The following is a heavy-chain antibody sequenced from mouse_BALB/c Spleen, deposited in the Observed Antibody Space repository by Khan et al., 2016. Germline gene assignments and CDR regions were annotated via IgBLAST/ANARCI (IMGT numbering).Heavy chain of an antibody. CDR2: IWSGGST. CDR1: GFSLTSYG. CDR3: TRRDDGGGAMDY. J-gene: IGHJ4*01. V-gene: IGHV2-6*02. D-gene: IGHD2-3*01. Sequence: QVQLKESGPGLVAPSQSLSITCTVSGFSLTSYGVHWVRQPPGKGLEWLVVIWSGGSTTYNSALISRLSISKANSKSQVFFKMNSLQTDDTAMYCGTRRDDGGGAMDYWGQGTSVTVSS.